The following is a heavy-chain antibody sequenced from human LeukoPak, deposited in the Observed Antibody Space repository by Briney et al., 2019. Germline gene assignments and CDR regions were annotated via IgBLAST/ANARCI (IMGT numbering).Heavy chain of an antibody. CDR3: ARERSTSSRNWFDP. J-gene: IGHJ5*02. CDR2: ISSSGSTI. Sequence: GGSLRLSCAASGFTFSDYYMSWIRQAPGKGLEWVSCISSSGSTIYYADSVKGRFTISRDNAKNSLYLQMNSLRAEDTAVYYCARERSTSSRNWFDPWGQGTLVTVSS. CDR1: GFTFSDYY. V-gene: IGHV3-11*01. D-gene: IGHD2-2*01.